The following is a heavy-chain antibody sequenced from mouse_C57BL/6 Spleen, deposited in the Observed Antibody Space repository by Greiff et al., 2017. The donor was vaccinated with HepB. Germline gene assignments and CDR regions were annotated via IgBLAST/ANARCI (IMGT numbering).Heavy chain of an antibody. CDR2: INPNNGGT. CDR1: GYTFTDYY. V-gene: IGHV1-26*01. J-gene: IGHJ2*01. D-gene: IGHD1-1*01. Sequence: EVQLQQSGPELVKPGASVKISCKASGYTFTDYYMNWVKQSHGKSLEWIGDINPNNGGTSYNQKFKGKATLTVDKSSSTAYMELRSLTSEDSAVYYCARFVITTVVARGDYWGQGTTLTVSS. CDR3: ARFVITTVVARGDY.